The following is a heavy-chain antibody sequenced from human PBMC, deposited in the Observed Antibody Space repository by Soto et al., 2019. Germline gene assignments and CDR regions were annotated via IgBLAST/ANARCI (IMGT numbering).Heavy chain of an antibody. J-gene: IGHJ4*02. CDR1: GFSLSTTEEG. D-gene: IGHD2-21*02. Sequence: QITLKESGPTLVKPTQTLTLTCTFSGFSLSTTEEGVGWIRQPPGKAPEWLALIYWDHDKRYSPSLKTRLTITKDTSKNQVVLTVTNVDPVDTATYYCAHGSCFGADCYPNPYFDFWGQGILVTVSS. CDR3: AHGSCFGADCYPNPYFDF. CDR2: IYWDHDK. V-gene: IGHV2-5*02.